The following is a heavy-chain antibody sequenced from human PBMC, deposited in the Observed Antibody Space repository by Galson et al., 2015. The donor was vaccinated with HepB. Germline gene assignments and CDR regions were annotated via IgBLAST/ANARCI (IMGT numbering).Heavy chain of an antibody. J-gene: IGHJ6*02. Sequence: SVKVSCKASGYTFTDFYLDWVRQAPGQGLEWLGRVNPNSGGISYAQKFRGRVTMTRDTSTGTAYMELSRLESDDTAVYYCARGPIQHFASRTRHNDLDVWGQGTTVTVSS. CDR2: VNPNSGGI. CDR1: GYTFTDFY. CDR3: ARGPIQHFASRTRHNDLDV. D-gene: IGHD3-3*02. V-gene: IGHV1-2*02.